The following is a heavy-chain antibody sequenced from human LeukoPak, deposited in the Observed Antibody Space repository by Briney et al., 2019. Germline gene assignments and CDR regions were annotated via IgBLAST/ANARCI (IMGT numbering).Heavy chain of an antibody. V-gene: IGHV4-59*01. CDR2: IYYSGST. CDR1: GGSISSYY. D-gene: IGHD1-26*01. CDR3: VRGGIVGTTARIPLFDY. J-gene: IGHJ4*02. Sequence: PSESLSLTCTVSGGSISSYYWSWVRQPPGKGLEWIGYIYYSGSTNYNPSLKSRVTMSVDTSKNQFSLKLSSVTAADTAVYYCVRGGIVGTTARIPLFDYWGQGTLVTVSS.